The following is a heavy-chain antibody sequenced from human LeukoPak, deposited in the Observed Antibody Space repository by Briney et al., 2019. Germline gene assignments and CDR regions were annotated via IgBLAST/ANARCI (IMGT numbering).Heavy chain of an antibody. CDR1: GFTFSDYY. CDR3: ARVSSIVVAVAFDY. J-gene: IGHJ4*02. CDR2: ISSGGSTI. D-gene: IGHD3-22*01. Sequence: GGSLRLSCAASGFTFSDYYMSWIRQAPGKGLEWVSYISSGGSTIYYADSVKGRFTISRDNAKNSLYLQMNSLRAEDTAVYYCARVSSIVVAVAFDYWGQGTLVTVSS. V-gene: IGHV3-11*04.